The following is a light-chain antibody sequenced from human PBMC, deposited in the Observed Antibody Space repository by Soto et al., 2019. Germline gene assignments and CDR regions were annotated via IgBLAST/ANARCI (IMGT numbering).Light chain of an antibody. CDR3: SSFEASNNLL. V-gene: IGLV1-40*01. CDR1: SSNIGAGYG. CDR2: NYV. Sequence: QAVVTQPPSVSGAPGQRVTISCAGTSSNIGAGYGVHWYQQLPGRAPKLLIHNYVNRPSGVPDRFSGSKSGNTASLTVSGLQVEDEADYYCSSFEASNNLLFGGGTKLTVL. J-gene: IGLJ2*01.